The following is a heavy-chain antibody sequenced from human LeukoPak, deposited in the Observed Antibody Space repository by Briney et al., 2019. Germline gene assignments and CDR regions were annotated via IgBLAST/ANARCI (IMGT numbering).Heavy chain of an antibody. CDR3: ANQPGLYDNGWSTTYHFFGLDV. D-gene: IGHD6-19*01. CDR1: GFTFTSYA. CDR2: VSGSGGRT. V-gene: IGHV3-23*01. J-gene: IGHJ6*02. Sequence: GGSLRLSCAASGFTFTSYAMSWVRQAPGKGLEWVSAVSGSGGRTYYTSSVQGRFTIPRDNSKDTLYLEMNSLRAGDTAVYYCANQPGLYDNGWSTTYHFFGLDVWGQGTTVIVSS.